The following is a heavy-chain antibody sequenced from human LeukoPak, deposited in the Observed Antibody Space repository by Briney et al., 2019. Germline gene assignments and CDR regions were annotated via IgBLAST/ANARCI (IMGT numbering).Heavy chain of an antibody. Sequence: AMSWVRQAPGXGLEWVSAISGSGGSTYYADSVKGRFTISRDNSKNTLYPQMNSLRAEDTAVYYCAKLLRPQGYWGQGTLVTVSS. J-gene: IGHJ4*02. CDR3: AKLLRPQGY. D-gene: IGHD2-15*01. CDR2: ISGSGGST. V-gene: IGHV3-23*01. CDR1: A.